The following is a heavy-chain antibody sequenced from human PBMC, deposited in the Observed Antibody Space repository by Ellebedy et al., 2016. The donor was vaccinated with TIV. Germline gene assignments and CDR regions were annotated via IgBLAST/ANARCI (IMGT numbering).Heavy chain of an antibody. D-gene: IGHD7-27*01. Sequence: AASVKVSCKASGYTFTNYGISWVRQAPGQGLEWMGWISDYSGHTKYSQKFQGRVTITRDTSASTAYMELSSLRSEDTAVYYCATGSGLWGQGTLVTVSS. V-gene: IGHV1-18*04. CDR3: ATGSGL. CDR2: ISDYSGHT. CDR1: GYTFTNYG. J-gene: IGHJ4*02.